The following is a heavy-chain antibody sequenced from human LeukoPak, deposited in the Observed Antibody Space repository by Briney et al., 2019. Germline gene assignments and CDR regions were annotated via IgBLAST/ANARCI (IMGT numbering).Heavy chain of an antibody. CDR3: ASVSGGVGHPGSRYYFDY. J-gene: IGHJ4*02. CDR1: GYTFTSCY. CDR2: INPSGGST. V-gene: IGHV1-46*01. Sequence: ASVKVSCKASGYTFTSCYMHWVRQAPGQGLEWMGIINPSGGSTSYAQKFQGRVTMTRDTSISTAYMELSRLRSDDTAVYYCASVSGGVGHPGSRYYFDYWGQGTLVTVSS. D-gene: IGHD1-26*01.